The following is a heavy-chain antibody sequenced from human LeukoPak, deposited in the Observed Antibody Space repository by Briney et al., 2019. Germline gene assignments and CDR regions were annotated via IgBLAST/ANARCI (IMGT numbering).Heavy chain of an antibody. J-gene: IGHJ2*01. CDR3: ARDLVVVPAAIGGYWYFDL. Sequence: SGTLSLTCAVSGGSISSSNWWSWVRQPPGKGLEWIGEIYHSGSTNYNPSLKSRVTISVDKSKSQFSLKLSSVTAADTAVYYCARDLVVVPAAIGGYWYFDLWGRGTLVTVSS. D-gene: IGHD2-2*02. CDR1: GGSISSSNW. CDR2: IYHSGST. V-gene: IGHV4-4*02.